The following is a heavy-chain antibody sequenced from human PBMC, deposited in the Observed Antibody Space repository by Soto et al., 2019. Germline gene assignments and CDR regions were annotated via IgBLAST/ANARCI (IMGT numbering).Heavy chain of an antibody. J-gene: IGHJ4*01. V-gene: IGHV1-46*01. CDR1: GYTFTNYF. Sequence: ASMKVSCKTSGYTFTNYFIHWVRKAPGQGPEWMGIINPSADSTNYAQKFQGRTTVTRDTSTSTVYLELRSLRSEDTAVYYCAREYGGSRVFDYWG. D-gene: IGHD1-26*01. CDR2: INPSADST. CDR3: AREYGGSRVFDY.